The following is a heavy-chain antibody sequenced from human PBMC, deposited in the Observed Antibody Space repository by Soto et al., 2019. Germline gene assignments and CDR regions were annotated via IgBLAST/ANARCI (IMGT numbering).Heavy chain of an antibody. Sequence: SETLSLTCTVSGGSISSYYWSWIRQPPGKGLEWIGYIYYSGSTNYNPSLKSRVTISVDTSKNQFSLKLSSVTAADTAVYYCARQDYGDYVLSYWGQGTLVTVSS. J-gene: IGHJ4*02. D-gene: IGHD4-17*01. CDR1: GGSISSYY. V-gene: IGHV4-59*08. CDR2: IYYSGST. CDR3: ARQDYGDYVLSY.